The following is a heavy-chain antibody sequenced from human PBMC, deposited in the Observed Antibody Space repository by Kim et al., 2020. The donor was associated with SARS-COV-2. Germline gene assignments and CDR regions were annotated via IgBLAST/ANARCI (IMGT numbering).Heavy chain of an antibody. CDR3: AKLVIMDGYNYFYYYGMDV. Sequence: GGSLRLSCIASGFSFDTYAMSWVRQAPGKGLEWVSVISGGARNKFYADSVRGRFTISRDNSQNTLYLQMSSLRDEDTALYYCAKLVIMDGYNYFYYYGMDVWGEGTTVTLSS. CDR2: ISGGARNK. J-gene: IGHJ6*04. CDR1: GFSFDTYA. V-gene: IGHV3-23*01. D-gene: IGHD3-9*01.